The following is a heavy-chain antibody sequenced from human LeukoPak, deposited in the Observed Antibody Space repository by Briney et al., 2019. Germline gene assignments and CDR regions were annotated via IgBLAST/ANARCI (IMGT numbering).Heavy chain of an antibody. D-gene: IGHD3-10*01. Sequence: PSETLSLTCTVSGGSISSSSYYWGWIRQPPGKGLEWIGSIYYSGSTYYNPSLKSRVTISVDTSKNQFSLKLSSVTAADTAVYYCARGYYYGSGSNNYFDYWGQGTLVTVSS. CDR3: ARGYYYGSGSNNYFDY. CDR1: GGSISSSSYY. CDR2: IYYSGST. J-gene: IGHJ4*02. V-gene: IGHV4-39*07.